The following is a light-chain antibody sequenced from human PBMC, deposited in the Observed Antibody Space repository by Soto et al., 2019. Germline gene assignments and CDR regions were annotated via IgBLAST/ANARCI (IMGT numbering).Light chain of an antibody. CDR1: QSISSY. Sequence: DIEMGQSPSSLSASVGDRVTITCRASQSISSYLNWYQQKPGKAPKLLIYAGSSLQSGVPSRFSGSGSETDFTLTISSLHPEDFATYYCQQSYSTPWWFGQGTKVDIK. J-gene: IGKJ1*01. V-gene: IGKV1-39*01. CDR2: AGS. CDR3: QQSYSTPWW.